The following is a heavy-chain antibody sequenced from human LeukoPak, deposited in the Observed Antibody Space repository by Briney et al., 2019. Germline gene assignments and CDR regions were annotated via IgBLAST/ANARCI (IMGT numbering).Heavy chain of an antibody. CDR2: ISSDSSAI. CDR1: GFTFSRYS. CDR3: ARDYAYAPDM. Sequence: GGSLRLSCAVSGFTFSRYSMNWVRQAPGKGLEWVSYISSDSSAIYYADSVKGRFTISRDNAKNSLYLQMNSLRDEDTAVYFCARDYAYAPDMWGQGTMVTVSS. J-gene: IGHJ3*02. D-gene: IGHD4-17*01. V-gene: IGHV3-48*02.